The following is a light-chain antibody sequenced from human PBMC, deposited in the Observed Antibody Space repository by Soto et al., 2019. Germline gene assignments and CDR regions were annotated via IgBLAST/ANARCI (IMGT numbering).Light chain of an antibody. CDR2: RNN. V-gene: IGLV1-47*01. Sequence: QSVLTQPPSASGTPGQRVTISCSGSSSNIGGDYVFWYQQLPGTAPKVLIYRNNQRPSWVPDRFSGSKSGTSASLAISGLRSEDETDYYCATWDDSLGRYVFGTGTKVTVL. CDR1: SSNIGGDY. CDR3: ATWDDSLGRYV. J-gene: IGLJ1*01.